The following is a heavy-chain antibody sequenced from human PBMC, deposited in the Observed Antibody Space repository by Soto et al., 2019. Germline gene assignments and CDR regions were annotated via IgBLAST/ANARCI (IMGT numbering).Heavy chain of an antibody. Sequence: DVQLKESGGGLVQPGQTLRLSCEVSGFTLSMYSMTWVRQAPGKGLEWVAKIPQDGSDGHYLDSVKGRFTISRDNAKNSVYLQMNSLPADYTAVYYCARDHLILPAHDFFYGSDVWGQGAKVTVSS. CDR2: IPQDGSDG. CDR1: GFTLSMYS. CDR3: ARDHLILPAHDFFYGSDV. D-gene: IGHD2-21*02. V-gene: IGHV3-7*03. J-gene: IGHJ6*02.